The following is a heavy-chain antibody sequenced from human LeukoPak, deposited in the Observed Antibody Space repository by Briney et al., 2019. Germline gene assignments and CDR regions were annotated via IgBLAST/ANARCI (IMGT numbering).Heavy chain of an antibody. CDR3: AKGRIAAAGKTNFDY. Sequence: GGSLRLSCAASGFTFSSYGMGWVRQAPGKGLEWVAFIRYDGSNKYYADSVKGRFTISRDNSKNTLYLQMNSLRAEDTAVYYCAKGRIAAAGKTNFDYWGQGTLVTVSS. D-gene: IGHD6-13*01. CDR2: IRYDGSNK. J-gene: IGHJ4*02. CDR1: GFTFSSYG. V-gene: IGHV3-30*02.